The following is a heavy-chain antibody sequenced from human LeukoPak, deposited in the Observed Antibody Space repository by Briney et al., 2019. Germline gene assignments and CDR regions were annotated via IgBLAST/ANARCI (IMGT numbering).Heavy chain of an antibody. V-gene: IGHV3-21*01. CDR3: AREAPTYCSGGSCYSPPNWFDP. CDR2: ISSSSSYI. D-gene: IGHD2-15*01. CDR1: GGSFSGYY. Sequence: ETLSLTCAVYGGSFSGYYWSWIRQAPGKGLEWVSSISSSSSYIYYADSVKGRFTISRDNAKNSLYLQMNSLRAEDTAVYYCAREAPTYCSGGSCYSPPNWFDPWGQGTLVTVSS. J-gene: IGHJ5*02.